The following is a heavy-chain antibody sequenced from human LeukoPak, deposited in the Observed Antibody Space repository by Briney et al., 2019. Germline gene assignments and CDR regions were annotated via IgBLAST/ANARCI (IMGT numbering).Heavy chain of an antibody. V-gene: IGHV3-7*01. J-gene: IGHJ6*03. Sequence: GGSLRLSCADSGFTFSSYWMTWVRQAPGKGLEWVANIKQDGSEKYYVDSVGGRFTISRDNAKNSLYLQMNSLRAEDTAVYYCGRRTPVAAGPCYHYYYTDVWGKGTTVTVSS. CDR1: GFTFSSYW. CDR2: IKQDGSEK. CDR3: GRRTPVAAGPCYHYYYTDV. D-gene: IGHD6-13*01.